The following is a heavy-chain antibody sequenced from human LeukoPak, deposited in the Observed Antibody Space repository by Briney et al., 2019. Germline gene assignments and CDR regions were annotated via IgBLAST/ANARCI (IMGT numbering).Heavy chain of an antibody. CDR2: IRYDGSNK. J-gene: IGHJ4*02. D-gene: IGHD3-22*01. V-gene: IGHV3-30*02. CDR1: GFTFSSYG. CDR3: AKGYYYDSSGFGGRSGIDY. Sequence: PGGSLRLSCAASGFTFSSYGMHWVRQAPGKGLEWVAFIRYDGSNKYYADSVKGRFTISRDNSKNTLYLRMNSLRAEDTAVYYCAKGYYYDSSGFGGRSGIDYWSQGTLVTVSS.